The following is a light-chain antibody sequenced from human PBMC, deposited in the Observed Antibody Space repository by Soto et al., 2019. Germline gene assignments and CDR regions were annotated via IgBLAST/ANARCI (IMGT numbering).Light chain of an antibody. Sequence: DIQMTQAPSSLSASVGDRVTITCRASQAIYNYLAWYQQKPGKVPTLLISAASTLQSGVPSRFSGSGSGTDFTLTISSLQPEDVATYYCQKFSAVPTFGGGTKVEI. J-gene: IGKJ4*01. CDR3: QKFSAVPT. V-gene: IGKV1-27*01. CDR1: QAIYNY. CDR2: AAS.